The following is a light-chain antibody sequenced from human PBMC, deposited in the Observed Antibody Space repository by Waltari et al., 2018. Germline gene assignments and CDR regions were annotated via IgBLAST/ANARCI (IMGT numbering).Light chain of an antibody. V-gene: IGKV1-9*01. CDR2: GAS. CDR3: QQLNTYFPLT. CDR1: QGIANY. Sequence: IQLTQSPSSLSASVGDTVTITCRARQGIANYLAWYQQKPGKPPNLLIYGASTLQSGVPSRFSGSGSATRFTLTINSLQPEDFATYYCQQLNTYFPLTFGGGTKVEIK. J-gene: IGKJ4*01.